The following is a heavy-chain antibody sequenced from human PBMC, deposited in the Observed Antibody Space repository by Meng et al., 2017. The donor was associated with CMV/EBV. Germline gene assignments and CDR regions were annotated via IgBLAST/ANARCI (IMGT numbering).Heavy chain of an antibody. V-gene: IGHV2-5*02. CDR2: IYWDDDK. J-gene: IGHJ4*02. Sequence: TLKQSGPPPFKPTHTLPLPCIFSGFSPSTGGVGVGVIRQPPGKALEWLALIYWDDDKRYSPSLKSRLTITKDTSKNQVVLTMTNMDPVDTATYYCARIAAAGRFDYWGQGTLVTVSS. CDR3: ARIAAAGRFDY. D-gene: IGHD6-13*01. CDR1: GFSPSTGGVG.